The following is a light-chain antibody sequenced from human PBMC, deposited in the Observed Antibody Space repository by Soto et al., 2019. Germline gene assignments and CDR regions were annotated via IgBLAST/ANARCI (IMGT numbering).Light chain of an antibody. CDR2: GAS. J-gene: IGKJ5*01. Sequence: EIVLTQSPGTLSLSPGERATLSCRASQSVSSNLAWYQQKPGQAPRLLIYGASTRATGIPARFSGSGSGTDFTLTISSLQSEDFAIYYCQQYYDWPITFGQGTRLEIK. CDR1: QSVSSN. V-gene: IGKV3-15*01. CDR3: QQYYDWPIT.